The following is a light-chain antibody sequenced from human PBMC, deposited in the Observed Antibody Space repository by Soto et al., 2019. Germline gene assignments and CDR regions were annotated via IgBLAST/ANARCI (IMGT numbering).Light chain of an antibody. J-gene: IGKJ4*01. Sequence: EIVMTQSPATLSVSPGERATLSCRASQSVSSNLAWYQQKPGQAPRLLIYGASTRATGIPARFSGSGSGTEFTLSISSRQSEDFAVYYWQQYNNWPPHAFGGGTKVEIK. CDR3: QQYNNWPPHA. CDR2: GAS. V-gene: IGKV3-15*01. CDR1: QSVSSN.